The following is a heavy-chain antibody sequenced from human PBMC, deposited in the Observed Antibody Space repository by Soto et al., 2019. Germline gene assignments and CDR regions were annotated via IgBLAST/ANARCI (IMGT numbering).Heavy chain of an antibody. J-gene: IGHJ4*02. V-gene: IGHV4-30-4*08. CDR3: ARSEATVLDY. CDR2: IYYSGNT. D-gene: IGHD4-17*01. CDR1: GVSISSGDYY. Sequence: SETLSLTCTVSGVSISSGDYYWSWIRQTPGKGLEWIGYIYYSGNTYYNPSLKSRVAISVDTSKNHFSLKLSSVTAADTAVYYCARSEATVLDYRGQGTLVTVSS.